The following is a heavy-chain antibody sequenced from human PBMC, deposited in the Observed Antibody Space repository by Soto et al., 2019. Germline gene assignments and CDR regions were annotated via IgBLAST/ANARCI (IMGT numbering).Heavy chain of an antibody. CDR3: ARGQYYYDSSGPQYYFDY. V-gene: IGHV4-30-4*01. Sequence: SETLSLTCTVSGGSISSGDYYWSWIRQPPGKGLEWIGYIYYSGSTYYNPSLKSRVTISVDTSKNQFSLKLSSVTAADTAVYYCARGQYYYDSSGPQYYFDYWGQGTLVTVSP. CDR2: IYYSGST. D-gene: IGHD3-22*01. J-gene: IGHJ4*02. CDR1: GGSISSGDYY.